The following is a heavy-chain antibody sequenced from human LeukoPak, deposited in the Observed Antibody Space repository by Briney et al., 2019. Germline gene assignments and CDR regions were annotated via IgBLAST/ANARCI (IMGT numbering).Heavy chain of an antibody. CDR3: AREGGPYRPLDY. CDR2: VNLQGST. CDR1: GASISRYY. Sequence: PSETLSLTCTVSGASISRYYWSWIRQPPGKGLEWIGEVNLQGSTNYNPSLMGRVAIAVDTSENHISLQLTSVTAADTAVYYCAREGGPYRPLDYSGQGTLVTVSS. V-gene: IGHV4-34*01. J-gene: IGHJ4*02.